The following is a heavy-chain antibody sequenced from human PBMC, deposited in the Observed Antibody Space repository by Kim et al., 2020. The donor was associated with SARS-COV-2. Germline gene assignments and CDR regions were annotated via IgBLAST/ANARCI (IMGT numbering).Heavy chain of an antibody. CDR2: IYSGGST. Sequence: GGSLRLSCAASGFTVSSNYMSWVRQAPGKGLEWVSVIYSGGSTYYADSVKVRFTISRDNSKNTLYLQMNSLRAEDTAVYYCARDLFPTRIAAAVDLGYWGQGTLVTVSS. CDR3: ARDLFPTRIAAAVDLGY. CDR1: GFTVSSNY. V-gene: IGHV3-66*01. J-gene: IGHJ4*02. D-gene: IGHD6-13*01.